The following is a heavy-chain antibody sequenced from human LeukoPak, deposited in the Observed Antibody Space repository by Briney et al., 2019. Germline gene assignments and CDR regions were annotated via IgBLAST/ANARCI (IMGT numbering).Heavy chain of an antibody. D-gene: IGHD2-15*01. J-gene: IGHJ5*02. Sequence: SETPSLTCAVYGGSFSGYYWSWIRQPPGKGLEWIGEINHSGSTNYNPSLKSRVTISVDTSKNQFSLKLSSVTAADTAVYYCARGVGYCSGGSCYNWFDPWGQGTLVTVSS. CDR1: GGSFSGYY. CDR2: INHSGST. CDR3: ARGVGYCSGGSCYNWFDP. V-gene: IGHV4-34*01.